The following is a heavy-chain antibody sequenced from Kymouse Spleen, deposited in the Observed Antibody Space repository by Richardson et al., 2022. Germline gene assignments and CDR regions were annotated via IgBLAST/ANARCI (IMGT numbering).Heavy chain of an antibody. CDR1: GGSVSSGSYY. J-gene: IGHJ6*02. V-gene: IGHV4-61*01. CDR3: ARVGTGYYYYGMDV. CDR2: IYYSGST. D-gene: IGHD7-27*02. Sequence: QVQLQESGPGLVKPSETLSLTCTVSGGSVSSGSYYWSWIRQPPGKGLEWIGYIYYSGSTNYNPSLKSRVTISVDTSKNQFSLKLSSVTAADTAVYYCARVGTGYYYYGMDVWGQGTTVTVSS.